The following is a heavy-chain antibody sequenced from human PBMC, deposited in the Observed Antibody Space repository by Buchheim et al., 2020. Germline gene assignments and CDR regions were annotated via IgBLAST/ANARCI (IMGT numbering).Heavy chain of an antibody. CDR1: GGSISSGGYY. CDR2: IYYSGGT. Sequence: QVQLQESGPGLVKPSQTLSLTCTVSGGSISSGGYYWSWIRQHPGKGLEWIGYIYYSGGTYYNPSLKSRVTISVDTSKNQFSLKLSSVTAADTAVYYCARDLLGYCSGGSCYGYYYYYGMDVWGQGTT. J-gene: IGHJ6*02. D-gene: IGHD2-15*01. V-gene: IGHV4-31*03. CDR3: ARDLLGYCSGGSCYGYYYYYGMDV.